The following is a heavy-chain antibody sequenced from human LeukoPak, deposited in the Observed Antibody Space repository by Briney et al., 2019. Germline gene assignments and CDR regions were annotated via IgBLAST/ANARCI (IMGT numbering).Heavy chain of an antibody. J-gene: IGHJ4*02. CDR3: AREHLTDSSGAIDF. CDR2: IWYDGSNK. CDR1: GFTFSSYS. Sequence: GGSLRLSCAASGFTFSSYSMNWVRRAPGKGLEWVAVIWYDGSNKYYADSVKGRFTISRDNSKNTLYLQMNSLRAEDTAVYYCAREHLTDSSGAIDFWGQGTLVTVSS. D-gene: IGHD3-22*01. V-gene: IGHV3-33*08.